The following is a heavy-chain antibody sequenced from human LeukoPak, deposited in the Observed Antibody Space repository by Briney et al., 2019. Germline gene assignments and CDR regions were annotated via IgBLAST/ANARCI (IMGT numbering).Heavy chain of an antibody. CDR3: AREYCSSTSCHYPLAFYYMDV. V-gene: IGHV3-21*01. J-gene: IGHJ6*03. CDR1: GFTFSSYS. Sequence: GGSLRLSCAASGFTFSSYSMNWVRQAPGKGLEWVSSISSSSSYIYYADSVKGRFTISRDNAKNSLYLQMNSLRAEDTAVYYCAREYCSSTSCHYPLAFYYMDVWGKGTTVTVSS. D-gene: IGHD2-2*01. CDR2: ISSSSSYI.